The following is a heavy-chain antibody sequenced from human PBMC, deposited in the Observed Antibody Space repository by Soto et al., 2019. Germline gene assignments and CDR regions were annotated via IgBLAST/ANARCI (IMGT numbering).Heavy chain of an antibody. D-gene: IGHD3-22*01. CDR1: GGSISSSNW. CDR3: ARDLLTAYYYDSSGYPTRDY. V-gene: IGHV4-4*02. CDR2: IYHSGST. J-gene: IGHJ4*02. Sequence: QVQLQESGPGLVKPSGTLSLTCAVSGGSISSSNWWSWVRQPPGKGLEWIGEIYHSGSTNYNPSLKSRVTISLDKSKNQFSLKLSSVTAADTAVYYCARDLLTAYYYDSSGYPTRDYWGQGTLVTVSS.